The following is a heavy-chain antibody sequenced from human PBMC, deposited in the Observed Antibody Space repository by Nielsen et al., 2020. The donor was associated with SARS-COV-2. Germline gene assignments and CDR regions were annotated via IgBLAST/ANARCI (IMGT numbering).Heavy chain of an antibody. CDR3: ARDLITAVPFYYYYYMDV. J-gene: IGHJ6*03. D-gene: IGHD2-21*02. V-gene: IGHV7-4-1*02. CDR2: INTNTGNP. Sequence: WVRQAPGQGLERMGWINTNTGNPTYAQGFTGRFVFSLDTSVSTAYLQISSLKAEDTAVYYCARDLITAVPFYYYYYMDVWGKGTTVTVSS.